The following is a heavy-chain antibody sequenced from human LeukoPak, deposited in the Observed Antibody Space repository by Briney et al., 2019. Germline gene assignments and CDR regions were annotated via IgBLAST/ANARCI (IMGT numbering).Heavy chain of an antibody. CDR2: INSDGSSI. D-gene: IGHD6-19*01. V-gene: IGHV3-74*01. CDR1: GFTFSSHW. J-gene: IGHJ4*02. Sequence: PGGSLRLSCAASGFTFSSHWMHWVRHAPGKGLVWVSRINSDGSSISYADSVKGRFTISRDNAKNTLYLQMNSLRAEDTAVYYCARHIAVAPFDYWGQGTLVTVSS. CDR3: ARHIAVAPFDY.